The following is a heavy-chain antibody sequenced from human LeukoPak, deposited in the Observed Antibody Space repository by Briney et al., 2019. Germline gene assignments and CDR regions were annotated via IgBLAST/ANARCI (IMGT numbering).Heavy chain of an antibody. J-gene: IGHJ4*02. V-gene: IGHV4-59*01. D-gene: IGHD5-12*01. CDR1: GASINDFY. Sequence: SETLSLTCAVSGASINDFYWTWIRQPPRKGLEWIGYVYYGGSTNYNPSLKSRVSMSVDTSKNQFSLTLTSVTVADTAFYYCARGGIRGYSAFDNLDFWGLGTHVIVSS. CDR2: VYYGGST. CDR3: ARGGIRGYSAFDNLDF.